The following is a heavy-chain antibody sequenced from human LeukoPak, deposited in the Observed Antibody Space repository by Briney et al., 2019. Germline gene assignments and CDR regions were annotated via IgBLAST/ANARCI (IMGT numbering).Heavy chain of an antibody. Sequence: GRSLRLSCAASGFTFSSYAMHWVRQAPGKGLEWVAVISYDGSNKYYADSVKGRFTISRDNSKNTMFLRMNSLRADDTAVYYCPRQSYASGWNPFDYWGQGILVTVSS. CDR1: GFTFSSYA. CDR3: PRQSYASGWNPFDY. V-gene: IGHV3-30*04. CDR2: ISYDGSNK. D-gene: IGHD6-19*01. J-gene: IGHJ4*02.